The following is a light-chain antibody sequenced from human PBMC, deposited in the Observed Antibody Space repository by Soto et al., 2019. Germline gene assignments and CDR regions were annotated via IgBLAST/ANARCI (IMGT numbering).Light chain of an antibody. CDR3: GSWDDTLSAVV. Sequence: QSALTQPPSVSAASGQKVIISCSGGISNIGSNYVSWYQQVPGSAPKLLLYDNFERPSGIPDRFSGSKSGTSAALGITGLQTGDEADYFCGSWDDTLSAVVFGGGT. CDR1: ISNIGSNY. V-gene: IGLV1-51*01. J-gene: IGLJ2*01. CDR2: DNF.